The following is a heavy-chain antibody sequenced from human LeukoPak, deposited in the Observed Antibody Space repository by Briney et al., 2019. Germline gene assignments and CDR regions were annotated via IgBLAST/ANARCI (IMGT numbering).Heavy chain of an antibody. CDR1: GFTFSSYA. CDR2: ISGSGGST. V-gene: IGHV3-23*01. J-gene: IGHJ6*02. Sequence: KPGGSLRLSCAASGFTFSSYAMSWVRQAPGKGLEWVSAISGSGGSTYYADSVKGRFTISRDNSKNTLYLQMNSLRAEDRAVYYCAKEEVAGTGFGSYYGMDVWGQGTTVTVSS. D-gene: IGHD6-19*01. CDR3: AKEEVAGTGFGSYYGMDV.